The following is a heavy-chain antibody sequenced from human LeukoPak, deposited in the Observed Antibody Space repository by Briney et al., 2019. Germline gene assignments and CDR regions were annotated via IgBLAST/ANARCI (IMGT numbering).Heavy chain of an antibody. V-gene: IGHV3-33*01. CDR1: GYTFSSYG. J-gene: IGHJ4*02. CDR2: IWYDESKK. Sequence: GGSLRLSCVASGYTFSSYGMHWVRQAPGKGLQWVAVIWYDESKKYYTDSVKGRLTISRDVSKNTLYLQMNSLRAEDSAMYYGARDGGIGLDYWGQGTLVTVSS. CDR3: ARDGGIGLDY. D-gene: IGHD2-21*01.